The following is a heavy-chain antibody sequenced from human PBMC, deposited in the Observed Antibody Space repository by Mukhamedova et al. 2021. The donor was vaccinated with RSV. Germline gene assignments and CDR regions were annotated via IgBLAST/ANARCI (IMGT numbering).Heavy chain of an antibody. CDR1: TFSSYG. CDR2: ISYDGSNK. V-gene: IGHV3-30*03. J-gene: IGHJ4*02. Sequence: TFSSYGMHWVRQAPGKGLEWVAVISYDGSNKYYADSVKGRFTISRDNSKNTLYLQMNSLRAEDTAVYYCVLGYIVATHLDYCGQ. D-gene: IGHD5-12*01. CDR3: VLGYIVATHLDY.